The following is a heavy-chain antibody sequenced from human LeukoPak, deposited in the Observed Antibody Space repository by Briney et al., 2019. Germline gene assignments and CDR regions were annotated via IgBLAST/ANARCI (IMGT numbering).Heavy chain of an antibody. CDR2: IYSGGST. D-gene: IGHD4-17*01. CDR1: GFTVSSNY. V-gene: IGHV3-53*05. J-gene: IGHJ4*02. Sequence: GGSLRLSCAASGFTVSSNYMSWVRQAPGKGLEWVSVIYSGGSTYYADSVKGRFTISRDNSKNTLYLQMNSLRAEDTAVYYCAKDHGSYYGDYVYWGQGTLVTVSS. CDR3: AKDHGSYYGDYVY.